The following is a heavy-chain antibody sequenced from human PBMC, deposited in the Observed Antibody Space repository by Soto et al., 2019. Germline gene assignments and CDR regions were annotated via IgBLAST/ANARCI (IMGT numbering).Heavy chain of an antibody. Sequence: SETLSLTCTVSDGSVSSGTYYWSWIRQPPGKGQEWIGYIDNSGSTNYNTSLKSRVTISVDTSKNQFSLKLSSVTAADTAVYYCARKSFYYDSSGSLYYYGMDVWGQGTTVTVSS. CDR2: IDNSGST. CDR1: DGSVSSGTYY. V-gene: IGHV4-61*01. CDR3: ARKSFYYDSSGSLYYYGMDV. J-gene: IGHJ6*02. D-gene: IGHD3-22*01.